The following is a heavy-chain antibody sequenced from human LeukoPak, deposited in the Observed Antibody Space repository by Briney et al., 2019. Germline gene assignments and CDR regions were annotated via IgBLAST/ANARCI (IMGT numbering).Heavy chain of an antibody. Sequence: GGSLRLSCAASGFTFSIYAMSWVRQAPGKGLEWVSSITSRGEGTYYADSVKGRFTISRDNSENTLYLQMNSLRAEDTALYYCARVCGSGSRGGQGTLVTVSS. D-gene: IGHD3-10*01. V-gene: IGHV3-23*01. CDR3: ARVCGSGSR. CDR2: ITSRGEGT. J-gene: IGHJ4*02. CDR1: GFTFSIYA.